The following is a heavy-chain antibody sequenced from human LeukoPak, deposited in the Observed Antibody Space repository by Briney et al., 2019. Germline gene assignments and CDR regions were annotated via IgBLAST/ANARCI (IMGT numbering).Heavy chain of an antibody. D-gene: IGHD3-22*01. Sequence: GGSLRLSXAASGFTFSSYWMHWVRQAQGKGLVWVSRINSDGSSTSYADSVKGRFTISRDNAKNTLYLQMNSLRAEDTAVYYCARIDSSGYYLWYFDYWGQGTLVTVSS. J-gene: IGHJ4*02. CDR3: ARIDSSGYYLWYFDY. CDR1: GFTFSSYW. CDR2: INSDGSST. V-gene: IGHV3-74*01.